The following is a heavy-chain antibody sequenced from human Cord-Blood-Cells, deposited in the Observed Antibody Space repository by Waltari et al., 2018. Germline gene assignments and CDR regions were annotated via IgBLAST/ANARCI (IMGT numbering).Heavy chain of an antibody. CDR3: ARQKVTDFDY. V-gene: IGHV4-39*01. J-gene: IGHJ4*02. D-gene: IGHD4-4*01. Sequence: QLQLQESGPGLVKPSETLSLTCTVSGGSISSSSYYWGWIRQPPGKGLEWIGSIDYSGSTYYTPSLKSRVTISVDTSKNQFSLKLSSVTTADTAVYYCARQKVTDFDYWGQGTLVTVSS. CDR2: IDYSGST. CDR1: GGSISSSSYY.